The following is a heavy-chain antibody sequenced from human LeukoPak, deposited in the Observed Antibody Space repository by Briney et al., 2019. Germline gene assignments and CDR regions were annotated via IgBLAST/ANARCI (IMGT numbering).Heavy chain of an antibody. Sequence: GGSLRLSCAASGFTFDDYGMSWVRQAPGKGLEWVSGINWNGGSTGYADSVKGRFTISRDNAKNSLYLQMNSLRAEDMALYYCAKDIRYNWNEGCFDYWGQGTLVTVSS. CDR2: INWNGGST. V-gene: IGHV3-20*04. D-gene: IGHD1-20*01. CDR3: AKDIRYNWNEGCFDY. CDR1: GFTFDDYG. J-gene: IGHJ4*02.